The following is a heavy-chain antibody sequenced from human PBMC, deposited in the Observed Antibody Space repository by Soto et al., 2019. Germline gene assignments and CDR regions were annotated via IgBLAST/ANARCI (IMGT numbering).Heavy chain of an antibody. V-gene: IGHV3-30*18. CDR1: GLPFSSYG. D-gene: IGHD3-3*01. Sequence: QVQLVQSGGGVVQPGKSLRLSCAASGLPFSSYGMHWVRQAPGKGLEWVAVISSDGSQKYFADSVKGRFSISRDNSKNVLYLQLTSPRPEDTAVYYCAKPLYYEFWSGVGVFYGLEVWGQGTTVTVSS. CDR3: AKPLYYEFWSGVGVFYGLEV. CDR2: ISSDGSQK. J-gene: IGHJ6*02.